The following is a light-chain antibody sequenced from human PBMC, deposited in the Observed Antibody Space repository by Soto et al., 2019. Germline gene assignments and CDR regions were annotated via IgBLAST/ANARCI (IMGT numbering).Light chain of an antibody. V-gene: IGKV3-20*01. CDR2: GAS. CDR3: QQYGTSPRT. Sequence: EIVLTQPPGTLSLSPGERATLSCRASQSVSINYVAWYQQRPGQAPRLLIYGASGRATGIPDRFSVSESVTDFTLTISRVEAEDSAVYFCQQYGTSPRTFGQGTMVEIK. CDR1: QSVSINY. J-gene: IGKJ1*01.